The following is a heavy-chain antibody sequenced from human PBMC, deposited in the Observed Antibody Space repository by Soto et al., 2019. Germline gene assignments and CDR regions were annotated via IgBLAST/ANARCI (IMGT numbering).Heavy chain of an antibody. CDR3: ARVSEYYYYGMEV. J-gene: IGHJ6*01. CDR1: GYTFTGYY. CDR2: INPNSGGT. V-gene: IGHV1-2*04. Sequence: ASVKVSCKASGYTFTGYYMHWVRQAPGQGLEWMGWINPNSGGTNYAQKFQGWVTMTRDTSISTAYMELSRLRSDDTAVYYCARVSEYYYYGMEVWGQGTTVIVSS.